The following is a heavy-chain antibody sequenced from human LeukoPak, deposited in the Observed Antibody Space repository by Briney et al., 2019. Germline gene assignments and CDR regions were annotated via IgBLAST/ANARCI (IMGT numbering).Heavy chain of an antibody. V-gene: IGHV3-23*01. CDR2: ISGSGGST. J-gene: IGHJ6*02. CDR1: GFTFSSYA. D-gene: IGHD3-10*01. Sequence: PGGSLRLSCAASGFTFSSYAMSWVRQAPGKGLEWVSAISGSGGSTYYAGSVKGRFTISRDNSKNTLYLQMNSLRAEDTAVYYCAKAMVRGVSAYGMDVWGQGTTVTVSS. CDR3: AKAMVRGVSAYGMDV.